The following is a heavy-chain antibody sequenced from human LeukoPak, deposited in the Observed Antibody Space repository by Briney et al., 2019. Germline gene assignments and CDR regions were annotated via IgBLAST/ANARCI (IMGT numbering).Heavy chain of an antibody. V-gene: IGHV3-21*01. Sequence: GGSLRLSCAASGFTFSSYSMNWVRQAPGKGLEWVSFISGSGSYIYYADSVKGRFTISRDNSKNTLYLQMNSLRAEDTAVYYCAKDGYSSGLFDYWGQGTLVTVSS. CDR2: ISGSGSYI. J-gene: IGHJ4*02. CDR1: GFTFSSYS. CDR3: AKDGYSSGLFDY. D-gene: IGHD6-19*01.